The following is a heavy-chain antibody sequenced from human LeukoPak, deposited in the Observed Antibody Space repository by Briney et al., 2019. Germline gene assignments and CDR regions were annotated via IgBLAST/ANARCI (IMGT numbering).Heavy chain of an antibody. V-gene: IGHV4-38-2*02. CDR3: ARGRRGYRTELDS. Sequence: KASETLSLTCIVSGDSPASGYYGGWIRQAPGKGLEWIGSIYQSGTTYYNPSLKSRVTISKATSKTQFSLRLTSVTDADTALYYCARGRRGYRTELDSWGQGTLVTVSS. CDR1: GDSPASGYY. J-gene: IGHJ4*02. CDR2: IYQSGTT. D-gene: IGHD3-22*01.